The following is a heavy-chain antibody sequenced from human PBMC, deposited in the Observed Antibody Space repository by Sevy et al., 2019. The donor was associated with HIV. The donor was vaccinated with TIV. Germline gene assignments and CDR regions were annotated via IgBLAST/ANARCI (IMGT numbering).Heavy chain of an antibody. CDR1: GFTFSSYW. J-gene: IGHJ4*02. CDR2: ISYDESTK. Sequence: GGSLRLSCAASGFTFSSYWMHWVRQAPGKGLDWVAAISYDESTKYYADSVKGRFTISRDNSKNSLFLQMKSLTPEDTAVYYCARDPRLYGDNVEGFDSWGQGTLVTVSS. CDR3: ARDPRLYGDNVEGFDS. V-gene: IGHV3-30*03. D-gene: IGHD4-17*01.